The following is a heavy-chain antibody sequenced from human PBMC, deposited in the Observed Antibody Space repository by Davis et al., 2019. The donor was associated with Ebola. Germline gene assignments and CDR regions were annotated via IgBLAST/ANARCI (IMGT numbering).Heavy chain of an antibody. Sequence: GGSLRLSCAASGFTFSDYYMSWIRQAPGKGLEWVSVIYSGGSTYYADSVKGRFTISRDNSKNTLYLQMNSLRAEDTAVYYCARDTYGGLLFDYWGQGTLVTVSS. V-gene: IGHV3-66*01. CDR3: ARDTYGGLLFDY. CDR2: IYSGGST. D-gene: IGHD2-8*01. J-gene: IGHJ4*02. CDR1: GFTFSDYY.